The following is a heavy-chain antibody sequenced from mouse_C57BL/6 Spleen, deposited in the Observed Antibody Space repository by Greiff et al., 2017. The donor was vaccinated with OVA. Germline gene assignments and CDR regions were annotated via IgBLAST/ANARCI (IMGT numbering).Heavy chain of an antibody. D-gene: IGHD1-1*01. CDR3: ARGAYGSYYFDY. CDR2: IHPNSGST. V-gene: IGHV1-64*01. Sequence: QVQLQQPGAELVKPGASVKLSCEASGYTFTSYWMHWVKQRPGQGLEWIGMIHPNSGSTNYNEKFKSKATLTVDKSSSTAYMQLSSLTSEDSAVYYCARGAYGSYYFDYWGQGTTLTVSS. J-gene: IGHJ2*01. CDR1: GYTFTSYW.